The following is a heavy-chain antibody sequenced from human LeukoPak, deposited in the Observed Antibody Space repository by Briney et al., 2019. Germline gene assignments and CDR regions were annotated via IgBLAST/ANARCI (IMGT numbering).Heavy chain of an antibody. J-gene: IGHJ4*02. Sequence: PGGSLRLSCAASGFTFSSFSMNWVRHAPGKGLEWVSSISSSSSYIYYADSVKGRFTISRDNAKNSLYLQMNSLRAEDTAVYYCARGSVEWELLTPNFDYWGQGTLVTVSS. CDR3: ARGSVEWELLTPNFDY. CDR1: GFTFSSFS. V-gene: IGHV3-21*01. CDR2: ISSSSSYI. D-gene: IGHD1-26*01.